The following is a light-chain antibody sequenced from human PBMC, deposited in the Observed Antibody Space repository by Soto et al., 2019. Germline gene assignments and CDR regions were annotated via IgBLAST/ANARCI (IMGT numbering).Light chain of an antibody. CDR1: SSNIGAGYD. CDR2: DNN. Sequence: QAVLTQPPSVSGAPGQRVTISCTGSSSNIGAGYDVHWYQQLPGTAPKVIIYDNNSRPSGVPGRFSGSKSGTSASLAITGLQAEDEADYYCHSYDVSLSGPVFGGGTQLTVL. CDR3: HSYDVSLSGPV. J-gene: IGLJ2*01. V-gene: IGLV1-40*01.